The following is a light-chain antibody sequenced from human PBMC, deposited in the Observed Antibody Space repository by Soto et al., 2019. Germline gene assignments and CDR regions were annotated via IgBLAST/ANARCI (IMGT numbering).Light chain of an antibody. V-gene: IGLV2-14*01. Sequence: QSVLTQPAAVSGSPGQSITIFCSGTSSDVGAYKFVSWYRHHPGKAPQVMIYEVSNRPSGVSNRFSGSKSGNTASLTISGLHPEDEGDYYCSSYTRTSTPWVFGGGTKLTVL. J-gene: IGLJ3*02. CDR1: SSDVGAYKF. CDR2: EVS. CDR3: SSYTRTSTPWV.